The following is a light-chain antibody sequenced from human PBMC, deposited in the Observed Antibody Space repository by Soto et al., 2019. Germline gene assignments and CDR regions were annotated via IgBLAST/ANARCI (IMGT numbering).Light chain of an antibody. CDR1: QSVSSY. V-gene: IGKV3-15*01. J-gene: IGKJ1*01. Sequence: LNKSLATLSLSPEERATLSCRASQSVSSYLAWYQQKPGQAPRLLIYDASSRATGTPARFSGSGSGTEFTLTFSSLQTEDFAVYYWHPYNLLWTFAQGTKVDIK. CDR2: DAS. CDR3: HPYNLLWT.